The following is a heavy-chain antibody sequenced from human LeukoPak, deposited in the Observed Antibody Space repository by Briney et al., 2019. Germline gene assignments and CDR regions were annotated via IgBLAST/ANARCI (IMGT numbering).Heavy chain of an antibody. J-gene: IGHJ5*02. CDR2: INPNSGGT. Sequence: ASVKVSCKASGYTFTGYYMHWVRQAPGQRLEWMGWINPNSGGTNYAQKFQGRVTMTRDTSISTAYMELSSLRSEDTAVYYCARGSGIAAAIWFDPWGQGTLVTVSS. V-gene: IGHV1-2*02. CDR3: ARGSGIAAAIWFDP. D-gene: IGHD6-13*01. CDR1: GYTFTGYY.